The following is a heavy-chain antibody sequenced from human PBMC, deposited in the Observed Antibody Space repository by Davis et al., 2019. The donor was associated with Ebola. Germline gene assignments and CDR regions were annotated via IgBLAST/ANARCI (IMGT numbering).Heavy chain of an antibody. CDR3: ARSSRIDYDSSVGRRYYYGMDV. CDR1: GFTFSSYG. J-gene: IGHJ6*02. Sequence: GESLKISCAASGFTFSSYGMHWVRQAPGKGLEWVAVIWYDGSNKYYADSVKGRFTISRDNSKNTLYLQMNSLRAEDTAVYYCARSSRIDYDSSVGRRYYYGMDVWGQGTTVTVSS. CDR2: IWYDGSNK. D-gene: IGHD3-22*01. V-gene: IGHV3-33*01.